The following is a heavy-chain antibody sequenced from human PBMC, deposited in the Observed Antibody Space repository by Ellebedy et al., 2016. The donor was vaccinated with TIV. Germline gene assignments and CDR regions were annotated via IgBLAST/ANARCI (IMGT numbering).Heavy chain of an antibody. CDR1: GFTSNSYW. V-gene: IGHV3-74*01. D-gene: IGHD3-10*01. CDR3: VRGSNDWIGVDY. CDR2: SNVDGSST. J-gene: IGHJ4*02. Sequence: GESLKISCVASGFTSNSYWMHWVRQVPGKGLVWVSGSNVDGSSTHYADSVKGRFTISRDNAKNTLYLQLNSLRAEETAFYYCVRGSNDWIGVDYWGQGTLVYVSS.